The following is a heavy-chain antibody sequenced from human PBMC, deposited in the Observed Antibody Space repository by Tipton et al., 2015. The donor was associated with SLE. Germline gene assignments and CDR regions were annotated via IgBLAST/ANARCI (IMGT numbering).Heavy chain of an antibody. D-gene: IGHD1-26*01. CDR3: AKDLYSGSYDGDAFDI. Sequence: SLRLSCAASGFTFSSYSMNWVRQAPGKGLEWVSYISSSSSTIYYADSVKGRFTISRDNAKNTLYLQMNSLRAEDTAVYYCAKDLYSGSYDGDAFDIWGQGTMVTVSS. J-gene: IGHJ3*02. CDR1: GFTFSSYS. CDR2: ISSSSSTI. V-gene: IGHV3-48*01.